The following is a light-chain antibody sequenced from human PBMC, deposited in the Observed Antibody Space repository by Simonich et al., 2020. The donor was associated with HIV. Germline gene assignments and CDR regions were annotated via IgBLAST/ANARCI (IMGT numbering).Light chain of an antibody. V-gene: IGKV3-15*01. CDR3: QQYNDWPPWT. J-gene: IGKJ1*01. CDR2: GAS. Sequence: DIVMTQSPATLSVSPGERATLSCRASQSVSINVAWYQRSPGQAPRLRIYGASTRATGIPDRFRGSGAGTEFTLTINSMQSEDFAVYYCQQYNDWPPWTFGQGTKVEIK. CDR1: QSVSIN.